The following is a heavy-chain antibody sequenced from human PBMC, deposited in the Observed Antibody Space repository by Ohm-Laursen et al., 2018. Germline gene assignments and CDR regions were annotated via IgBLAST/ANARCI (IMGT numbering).Heavy chain of an antibody. CDR3: ARDRTVYGVGNGLDALDV. CDR1: GFTFSTYG. CDR2: LWYDGSNK. V-gene: IGHV3-33*01. Sequence: SLRLSCTASGFTFSTYGFHWVRQAPGKGLEWVSLLWYDGSNKLYAESVKGRFTISRDTSKKTLYLQMSALSAEDTAVYYCARDRTVYGVGNGLDALDVWGQGTMVTVSS. J-gene: IGHJ3*01. D-gene: IGHD3-3*01.